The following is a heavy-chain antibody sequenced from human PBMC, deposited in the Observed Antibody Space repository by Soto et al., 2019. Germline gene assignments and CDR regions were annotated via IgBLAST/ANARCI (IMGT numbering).Heavy chain of an antibody. D-gene: IGHD2-15*01. CDR2: INAGNGNT. CDR3: ARGWVYCSGGSCCFTLLPSPVAY. CDR1: GYTFTSYA. Sequence: GASVKVSCKASGYTFTSYAMQWVRQAPEQRHERIGWINAGNGNTKYAQKFQGRVTITRDTSSSTAYMELSSLRSEDTAVYYCARGWVYCSGGSCCFTLLPSPVAYGGQGTLVTVSS. V-gene: IGHV1-3*01. J-gene: IGHJ4*02.